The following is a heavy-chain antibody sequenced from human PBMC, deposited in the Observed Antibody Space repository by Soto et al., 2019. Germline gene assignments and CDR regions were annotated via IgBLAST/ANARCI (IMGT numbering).Heavy chain of an antibody. D-gene: IGHD2-2*01. CDR2: ISSSSSYI. Sequence: GGSLRLSCAASGFTFSSYSMNWVRQAPGKGLEWVSSISSSSSYIYYADSVKGRFTISRDNAKNSLYLQMNSLRAEDTAVYYCAREIVVPQLYPDYWGQGTLVTVSS. V-gene: IGHV3-21*03. J-gene: IGHJ4*02. CDR1: GFTFSSYS. CDR3: AREIVVPQLYPDY.